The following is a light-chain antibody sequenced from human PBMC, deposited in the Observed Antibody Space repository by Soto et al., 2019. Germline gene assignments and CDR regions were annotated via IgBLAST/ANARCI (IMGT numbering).Light chain of an antibody. J-gene: IGLJ1*01. CDR1: SSDVGGYNY. V-gene: IGLV2-14*01. Sequence: SALAQPASVSGSPGQSITISCTGTSSDVGGYNYVSWYQQHPGKAPKLMIYEVSNRPSGVSNRFSGSKSGNTASLTISGLQAEDEADYYCSSYTSSRTLYVFGTGTKVTVL. CDR3: SSYTSSRTLYV. CDR2: EVS.